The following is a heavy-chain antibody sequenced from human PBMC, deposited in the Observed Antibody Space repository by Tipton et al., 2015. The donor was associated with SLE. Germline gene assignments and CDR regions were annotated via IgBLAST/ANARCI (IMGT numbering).Heavy chain of an antibody. J-gene: IGHJ4*02. V-gene: IGHV4-4*08. CDR3: ASSGWPGNY. D-gene: IGHD6-19*01. CDR1: GGSINNYY. CDR2: MYSGGSA. Sequence: LRLSCTVSGGSINNYYWSWIRQPPGKGLEWIASMYSGGSANYNPSLKSRVTMSVDTSKNQFSLKLNSVTAADTAVYYCASSGWPGNYWGQGTLVTVSS.